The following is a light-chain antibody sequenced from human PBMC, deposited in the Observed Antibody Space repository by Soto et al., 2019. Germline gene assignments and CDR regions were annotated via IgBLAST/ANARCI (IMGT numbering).Light chain of an antibody. Sequence: DIVLTQSPGTLSLSPGERATLSCRSSESVTENQLAWYQQKPGQAPRLLIYAISTRAAGVPHRFSSSGSGTDFTLTISRLEPEDFAMYYCQQYGSSRWTFAQGTKV. CDR3: QQYGSSRWT. CDR2: AIS. J-gene: IGKJ1*01. CDR1: ESVTENQ. V-gene: IGKV3-20*01.